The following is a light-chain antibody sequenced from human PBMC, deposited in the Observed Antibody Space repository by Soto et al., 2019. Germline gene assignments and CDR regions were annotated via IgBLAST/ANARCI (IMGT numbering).Light chain of an antibody. CDR3: QQYGSSWT. V-gene: IGKV3-20*01. Sequence: EIVLTQSPGTLSLSPGERATLSCRASQSVSSSYLAWYQQKPGQAPRLLIYGASIRATGIPDRFSGSGSGTDFTLTISILEPEDFAVYYCQQYGSSWTFGQGTKVEIK. CDR1: QSVSSSY. CDR2: GAS. J-gene: IGKJ1*01.